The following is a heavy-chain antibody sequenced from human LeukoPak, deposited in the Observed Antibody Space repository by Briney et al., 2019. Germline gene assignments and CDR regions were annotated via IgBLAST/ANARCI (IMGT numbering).Heavy chain of an antibody. V-gene: IGHV3-23*01. CDR3: AKGHYYDSSGTAIDY. J-gene: IGHJ4*02. CDR2: ISGSGGST. Sequence: TGGSLRLSCAASGFTFSSYAMSWVRQAPGKGLEWVSAISGSGGSTYYADSVKGRFTISRDNSKNTLYLQMNSLRAEDTAVYYCAKGHYYDSSGTAIDYWGQGTLVTVSS. CDR1: GFTFSSYA. D-gene: IGHD3-22*01.